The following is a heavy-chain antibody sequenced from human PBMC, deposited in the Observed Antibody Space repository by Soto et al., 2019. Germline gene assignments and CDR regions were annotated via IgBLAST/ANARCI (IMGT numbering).Heavy chain of an antibody. J-gene: IGHJ2*01. V-gene: IGHV3-23*01. CDR1: GFTFSSYA. CDR3: AKDYYDSMGALLGWYFDL. D-gene: IGHD3-22*01. CDR2: ISGSGGST. Sequence: GGSLRLSCAASGFTFSSYAMSWVRQAPGKGLEWVSAISGSGGSTYYADSVKGRFTISRDNSKNTLYLQMNSLRAEDTDVYDGAKDYYDSMGALLGWYFDLWGRGTLVTVSS.